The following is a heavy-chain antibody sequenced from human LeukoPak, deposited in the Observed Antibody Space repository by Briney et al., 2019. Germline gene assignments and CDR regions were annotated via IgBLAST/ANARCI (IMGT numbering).Heavy chain of an antibody. J-gene: IGHJ6*02. Sequence: GGSLRLSCAASGFTFSSYAMSWVRQAPGKGLELGSAISGSGGSTYYADSVKGRLTISRDNSKNTLYLRMNSLRTEDTALYYWAKQLAMVPGGIISTPPYYYGMDVWGQGTTVTVSS. D-gene: IGHD3-10*01. V-gene: IGHV3-23*01. CDR1: GFTFSSYA. CDR3: AKQLAMVPGGIISTPPYYYGMDV. CDR2: ISGSGGST.